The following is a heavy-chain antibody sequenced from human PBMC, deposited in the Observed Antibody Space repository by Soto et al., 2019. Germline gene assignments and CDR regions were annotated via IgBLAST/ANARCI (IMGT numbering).Heavy chain of an antibody. V-gene: IGHV4-61*01. CDR3: ARDIRGYSRAFDY. J-gene: IGHJ4*02. CDR1: ADSVSSDYYC. CDR2: ICSGGST. Sequence: PSDTLSLTCTVSADSVSSDYYCWTWIRQPPGKGLEWIGYICSGGSTNYNPSLKSRVTISLDTSRNQFSLKLTSVTAADTAVYYCARDIRGYSRAFDYWGQGMLVTVSS. D-gene: IGHD5-18*01.